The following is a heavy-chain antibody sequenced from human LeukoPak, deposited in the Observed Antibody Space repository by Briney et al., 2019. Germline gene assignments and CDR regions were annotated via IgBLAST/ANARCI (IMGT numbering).Heavy chain of an antibody. V-gene: IGHV4-34*01. CDR3: ARGRGYDFWSGYPLLHDY. CDR1: GFTFSNAG. J-gene: IGHJ4*02. D-gene: IGHD3-3*01. CDR2: INHSGST. Sequence: GSLRLSCTASGFTFSNAGMNWVRQAPGKGLEWIGEINHSGSTNYNPSLKSRVTISVDTSKNQFSLKLSSVTAADTAVYYCARGRGYDFWSGYPLLHDYWGQGTLVTVSS.